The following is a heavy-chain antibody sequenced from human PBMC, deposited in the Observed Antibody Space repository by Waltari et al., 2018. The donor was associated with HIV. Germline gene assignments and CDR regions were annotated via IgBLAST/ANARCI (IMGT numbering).Heavy chain of an antibody. CDR2: HNPSDGST. V-gene: IGHV1-46*01. D-gene: IGHD3-3*01. CDR3: AREGGDFWSGYNNFPIDY. Sequence: QVQLVQSGAEVKKPGASVKVSCKASGYTFTSYYMHWVRQAPGQGLEWLGIHNPSDGSTSCAQEFQGRVTMTRDTSTSTVYMGLCSLRSEDTAVYYCAREGGDFWSGYNNFPIDYWGQGTLVTVSS. J-gene: IGHJ4*02. CDR1: GYTFTSYY.